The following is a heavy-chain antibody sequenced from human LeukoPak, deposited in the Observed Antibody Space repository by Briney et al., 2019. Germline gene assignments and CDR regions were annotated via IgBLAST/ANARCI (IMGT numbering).Heavy chain of an antibody. CDR3: AKDEDIVATIVDY. Sequence: GGSLRLSCAASGFTFSSYWMHWVRQAPGKGLVWVSRINSDGSSTSYADSVKGRFTISRDNSKNTLYLQMNSLRAEDTAVYYCAKDEDIVATIVDYWGQGTLVTVSS. V-gene: IGHV3-74*01. D-gene: IGHD5-12*01. CDR2: INSDGSST. CDR1: GFTFSSYW. J-gene: IGHJ4*02.